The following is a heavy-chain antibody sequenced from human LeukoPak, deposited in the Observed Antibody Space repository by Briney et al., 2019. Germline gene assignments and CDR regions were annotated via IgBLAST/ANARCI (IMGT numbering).Heavy chain of an antibody. CDR1: GFTFSSYA. D-gene: IGHD6-13*01. CDR2: ISGSGGST. CDR3: ASSGYSSSWTTY. Sequence: PGGSLRLSCAASGFTFSSYAMSWVRQAPGKGLEWVSAISGSGGSTYYADSVKGRFTISRDNAKNSLYLQMNSLRAEDTAVYYCASSGYSSSWTTYWGQGTLVTVSS. V-gene: IGHV3-23*01. J-gene: IGHJ4*02.